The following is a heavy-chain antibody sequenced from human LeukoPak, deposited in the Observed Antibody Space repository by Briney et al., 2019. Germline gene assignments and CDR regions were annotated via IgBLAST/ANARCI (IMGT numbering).Heavy chain of an antibody. J-gene: IGHJ4*02. CDR3: ARVYSSGWTVDY. CDR1: SYTFTSYG. Sequence: ASVKVSCKASSYTFTSYGISWVRQAPGQGLEWMGWINPNSGGTNYAQKFQGRVTMTRDTSISTAYMELSRLRSDDTAVYYCARVYSSGWTVDYWGQGTLVTVSS. D-gene: IGHD6-19*01. V-gene: IGHV1-2*02. CDR2: INPNSGGT.